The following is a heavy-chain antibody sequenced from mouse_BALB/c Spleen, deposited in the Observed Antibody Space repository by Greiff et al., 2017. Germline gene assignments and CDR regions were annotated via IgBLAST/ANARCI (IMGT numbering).Heavy chain of an antibody. J-gene: IGHJ2*01. CDR2: INPYNDGT. V-gene: IGHV1-14*01. CDR1: GYTFTSYV. Sequence: EVHLVESGPELVKPGASVKMSCKASGYTFTSYVMHWVKQKPGQGLEWIGYINPYNDGTKYNEKFKGKATLTSDKSSSTAYMELSSLTSEDSAVYYCARDYRYDFDYWGQGTTLTVSS. CDR3: ARDYRYDFDY. D-gene: IGHD2-14*01.